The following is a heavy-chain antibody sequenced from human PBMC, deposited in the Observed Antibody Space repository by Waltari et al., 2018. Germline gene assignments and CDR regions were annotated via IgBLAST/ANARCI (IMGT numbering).Heavy chain of an antibody. CDR2: INSGGST. D-gene: IGHD3-3*01. V-gene: IGHV3-53*01. CDR1: GFTVSSNY. CDR3: ARELRFLEWSSYGMDV. J-gene: IGHJ6*02. Sequence: EVQLVESGGGLIQPGGSLRLSCAASGFTVSSNYMSWVRQAPGKGLEGVSVINSGGSTYYADSVKGRFTISRDNSKNTRYLQMNSLRAEDTAVYYCARELRFLEWSSYGMDVWGQGTTVTVSS.